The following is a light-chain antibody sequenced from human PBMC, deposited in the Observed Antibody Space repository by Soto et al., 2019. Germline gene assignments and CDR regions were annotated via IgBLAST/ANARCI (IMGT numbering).Light chain of an antibody. CDR2: AAS. CDR1: QTISTW. J-gene: IGKJ1*01. V-gene: IGKV1-17*03. Sequence: DRVTITCRASQTISTWMAWYQQKPGKAPKRLIYAASSLQSGVPSRFSGSGSGTEFTLTISSLQPEDFATYYCLQHNSYPRTFGQGTKVDIK. CDR3: LQHNSYPRT.